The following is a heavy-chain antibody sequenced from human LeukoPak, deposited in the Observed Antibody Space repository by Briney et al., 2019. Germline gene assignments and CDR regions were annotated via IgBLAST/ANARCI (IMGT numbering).Heavy chain of an antibody. CDR3: ARSPLWLRGLDY. Sequence: PSETLSLTRAVSGGSISSGGYSWSWIRQPPGKGLEWIGYIYHSGSTYYNPSLKSRVTISVDRSKNQFSLKLSSVTAADTAVYYCARSPLWLRGLDYWGQGTLVTVSS. V-gene: IGHV4-30-2*01. D-gene: IGHD5-18*01. J-gene: IGHJ4*02. CDR1: GGSISSGGYS. CDR2: IYHSGST.